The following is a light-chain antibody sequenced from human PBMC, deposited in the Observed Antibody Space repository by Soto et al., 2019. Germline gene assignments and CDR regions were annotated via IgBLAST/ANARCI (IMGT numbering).Light chain of an antibody. CDR2: EVS. CDR1: SSDVGGYNY. Sequence: QSALTQPPSASGSPGQSVTISCTGTSSDVGGYNYVSWYQQHPGKAPKLMIYEVSKRPSGVPDRLSGSKSGNTASLTVSGLQAEDEADYYCSSYAGSNNFVFGTGTEVTVL. CDR3: SSYAGSNNFV. V-gene: IGLV2-8*01. J-gene: IGLJ1*01.